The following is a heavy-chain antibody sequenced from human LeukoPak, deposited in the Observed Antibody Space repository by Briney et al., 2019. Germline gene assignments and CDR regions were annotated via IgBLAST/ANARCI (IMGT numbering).Heavy chain of an antibody. CDR2: IYHSGST. D-gene: IGHD3-9*01. CDR3: ARVGRDILTGYYQYYFDY. CDR1: GGSISSSSYY. V-gene: IGHV4-39*07. Sequence: SETLSLTCTVSGGSISSSSYYWGWIRQPPGKGLEWIGSIYHSGSTYYNPSLKSRVTVSVDTSKNQFSLKLSSVTAADTAVYYCARVGRDILTGYYQYYFDYWGQGTLVTVSS. J-gene: IGHJ4*02.